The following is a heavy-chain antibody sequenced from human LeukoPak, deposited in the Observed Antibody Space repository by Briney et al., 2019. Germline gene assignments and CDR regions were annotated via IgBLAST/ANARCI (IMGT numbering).Heavy chain of an antibody. CDR1: GYTFTGYY. CDR3: AYSSSYYYYGMDV. J-gene: IGHJ6*02. V-gene: IGHV1-2*04. CDR2: INPNSGGT. Sequence: ASVKVSCKASGYTFTGYYMHWVRQAPGQGLEWMGWINPNSGGTNYAQKFQGWVTMTRDTSISTAYMELSRLRSDDAAVYYCAYSSSYYYYGMDVWGQGTTVTVSS. D-gene: IGHD6-13*01.